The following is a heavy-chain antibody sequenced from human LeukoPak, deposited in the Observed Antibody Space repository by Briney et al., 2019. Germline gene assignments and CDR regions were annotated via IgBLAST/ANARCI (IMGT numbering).Heavy chain of an antibody. D-gene: IGHD3-9*01. V-gene: IGHV4-59*12. Sequence: SETLSLTCTVSGGSISSYYWSWIRQPPGKGLEWIGYIYYSGSTNYNPSLKSRVTISVDTSKNQFSLKLSSVTAADTAVYYCARRGLTSTTLFDYWGQGTLVTVSS. CDR1: GGSISSYY. CDR3: ARRGLTSTTLFDY. J-gene: IGHJ4*02. CDR2: IYYSGST.